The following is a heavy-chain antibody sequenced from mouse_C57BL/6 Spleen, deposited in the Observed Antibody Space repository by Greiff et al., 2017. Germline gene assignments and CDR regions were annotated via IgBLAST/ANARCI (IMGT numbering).Heavy chain of an antibody. Sequence: EVQLQQSGPELVKPGASVKIPCKASGYTFTDYNMDWVKQSHGKSLEWIGDINPNNGGTIYNQKFKGKATLTVDKSSSTAYMELRSLTSEDTAVYYCARRDYYDYDEGYYYAMDYWGQGTSVTVSS. J-gene: IGHJ4*01. CDR2: INPNNGGT. V-gene: IGHV1-18*01. CDR3: ARRDYYDYDEGYYYAMDY. CDR1: GYTFTDYN. D-gene: IGHD2-4*01.